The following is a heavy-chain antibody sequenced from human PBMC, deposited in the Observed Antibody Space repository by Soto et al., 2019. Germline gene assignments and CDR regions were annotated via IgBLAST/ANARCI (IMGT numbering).Heavy chain of an antibody. Sequence: LSLTCTVSGGSVSSGGYYWSWIRQHPGKGLEWIGYIYYTGSTYYNPSLKSRVTISMGASKNQFSLKLSSVTAADTAMYYCARDPRATVVYIFDIWGQGTEVTVSS. J-gene: IGHJ3*02. CDR3: ARDPRATVVYIFDI. CDR2: IYYTGST. CDR1: GGSVSSGGYY. V-gene: IGHV4-31*03. D-gene: IGHD1-20*01.